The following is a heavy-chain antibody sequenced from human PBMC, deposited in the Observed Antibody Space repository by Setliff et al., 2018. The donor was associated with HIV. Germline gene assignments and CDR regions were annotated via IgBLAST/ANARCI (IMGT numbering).Heavy chain of an antibody. CDR1: GYQFTAYY. Sequence: GASVKVSCKASGYQFTAYYMHWVRQAPGQGLEWLGWINPNTGDTQYAQKFQGRVTVTRDSPIRTAYLEVNRLRSDDTAIYYCARDNRTGYSGGWPLDYWGQGTLVTVS. D-gene: IGHD2-15*01. V-gene: IGHV1-2*02. CDR2: INPNTGDT. CDR3: ARDNRTGYSGGWPLDY. J-gene: IGHJ4*02.